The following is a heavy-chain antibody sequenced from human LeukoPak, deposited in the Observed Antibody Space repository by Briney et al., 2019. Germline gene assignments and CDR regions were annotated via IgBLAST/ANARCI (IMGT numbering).Heavy chain of an antibody. V-gene: IGHV3-9*01. CDR2: ISWNSGSI. D-gene: IGHD3-10*01. Sequence: GGSLGLSCAASGFTFDDYAMHWVRQAPGKGLEWASGISWNSGSIGYADSVKGRFTISRDNAKNSLYLQMNSLRAEDTALYYCAKAHGPVRGSFDYWGQGTLVTVSS. CDR3: AKAHGPVRGSFDY. CDR1: GFTFDDYA. J-gene: IGHJ4*02.